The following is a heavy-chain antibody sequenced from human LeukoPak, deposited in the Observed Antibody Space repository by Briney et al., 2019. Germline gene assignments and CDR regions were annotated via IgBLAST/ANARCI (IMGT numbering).Heavy chain of an antibody. CDR1: GGSFSGYY. CDR3: ARGRSQAAGFDY. V-gene: IGHV4-34*01. J-gene: IGHJ4*02. CDR2: INHSGST. D-gene: IGHD6-13*01. Sequence: SETLSLTCAVYGGSFSGYYWSWIRQPPGKGLEWIGEINHSGSTNYNPSLKSRVTISVDTSKNQFSLKLSSVTAADTAVYYCARGRSQAAGFDYWGQGTLVTVSS.